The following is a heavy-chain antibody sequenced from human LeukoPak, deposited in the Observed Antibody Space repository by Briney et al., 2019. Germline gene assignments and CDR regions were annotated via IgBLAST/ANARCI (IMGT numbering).Heavy chain of an antibody. Sequence: PGGPLRLSCAASGFTFSSYGMHWVRQAPGKGLEWVAVIWYDGSNEYYADSVKGRFTISRDNSKNTLYLQMNSLRAEDTAVYYCARDHPAVGGSTGYFQHWGQGTLVTVSS. D-gene: IGHD6-19*01. V-gene: IGHV3-33*01. CDR1: GFTFSSYG. J-gene: IGHJ1*01. CDR3: ARDHPAVGGSTGYFQH. CDR2: IWYDGSNE.